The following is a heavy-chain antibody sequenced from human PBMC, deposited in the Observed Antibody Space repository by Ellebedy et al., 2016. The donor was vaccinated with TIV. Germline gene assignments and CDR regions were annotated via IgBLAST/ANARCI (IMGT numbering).Heavy chain of an antibody. CDR2: ICPDDSDT. V-gene: IGHV5-51*01. D-gene: IGHD2-21*02. CDR1: GYSFTNYS. CDR3: ARLGSGMVTAIEK. J-gene: IGHJ4*02. Sequence: GESLKISCKGSGYSFTNYSIGWARQKPGKGLEWMGIICPDDSDTRYSPSFQGQVTISADKSISTAYLQWSSLKASDTAMSYCARLGSGMVTAIEKWGQGTLVTVSS.